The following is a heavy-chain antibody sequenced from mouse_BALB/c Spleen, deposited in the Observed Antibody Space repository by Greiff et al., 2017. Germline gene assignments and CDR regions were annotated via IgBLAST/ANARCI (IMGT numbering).Heavy chain of an antibody. D-gene: IGHD1-1*01. CDR3: AREDYGRWYFDV. CDR1: GFTFSSFG. J-gene: IGHJ1*01. Sequence: EVKLMESGGGLVQPGGSRKLSCAASGFTFSSFGMHWVRQAPEKGLEWVAYISSGSSTIYYADTVKGRFTISRDNPKNTLFLQMTSLRSEDTAMYYCAREDYGRWYFDVWGAGTTVTVSS. CDR2: ISSGSSTI. V-gene: IGHV5-17*02.